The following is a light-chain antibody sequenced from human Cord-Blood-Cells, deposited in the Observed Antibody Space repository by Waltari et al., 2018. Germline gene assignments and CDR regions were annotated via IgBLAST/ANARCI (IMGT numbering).Light chain of an antibody. J-gene: IGKJ3*01. V-gene: IGKV3-15*01. CDR2: GAS. Sequence: IGMKQGLATLYVSPGESATPSCRGSQSVSSNLAWYQQKPGVAPRLRIYGASPRPTGIPDRYSGSGSGTDFTLTLSSLQSEEFAVYYCQQYNNWPPDTFGPGTKVDIK. CDR3: QQYNNWPPDT. CDR1: QSVSSN.